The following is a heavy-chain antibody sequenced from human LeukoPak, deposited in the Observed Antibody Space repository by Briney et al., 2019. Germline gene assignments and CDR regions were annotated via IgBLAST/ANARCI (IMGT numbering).Heavy chain of an antibody. Sequence: GESLKISCKGSGYSLTSYWIGWVRQMPGKGLEWMGIIYPGDSDTRYSPSFQGQVTISADKSISTAYLQWSSLKASDTAMYYCARSTVTTRSAFDIWGQGTMVTVSS. V-gene: IGHV5-51*01. CDR3: ARSTVTTRSAFDI. J-gene: IGHJ3*02. CDR1: GYSLTSYW. CDR2: IYPGDSDT. D-gene: IGHD4-17*01.